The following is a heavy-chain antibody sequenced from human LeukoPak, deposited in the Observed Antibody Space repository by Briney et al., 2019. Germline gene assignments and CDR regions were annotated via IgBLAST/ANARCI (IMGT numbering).Heavy chain of an antibody. V-gene: IGHV3-7*01. D-gene: IGHD6-19*01. Sequence: PGGSLRLSCAASGFTFSSYWMSWVRQAPGKGLEWVANIKQDGSEKYYVDSVKGRFTISRDNAKNSLYLQMNSLRAEDTAVYYRARDQAVAGTPEDTFDIWGQGTMVTVSS. CDR3: ARDQAVAGTPEDTFDI. CDR2: IKQDGSEK. CDR1: GFTFSSYW. J-gene: IGHJ3*02.